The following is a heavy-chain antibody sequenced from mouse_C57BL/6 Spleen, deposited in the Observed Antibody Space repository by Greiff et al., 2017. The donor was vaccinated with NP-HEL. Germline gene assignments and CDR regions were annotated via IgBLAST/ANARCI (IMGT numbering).Heavy chain of an antibody. Sequence: EVKLEESGPGLVKPSQSLSLTCSVTGYSITSGYYWNWIRQFPGNKLEWMGYISYDGSNNYNPSLKNRISITRDTSKNQLFLKLNSVTTEDTATDYCARGYYGSSYKDYWGQGTTLTVSS. CDR2: ISYDGSN. J-gene: IGHJ2*01. D-gene: IGHD1-1*01. V-gene: IGHV3-6*01. CDR3: ARGYYGSSYKDY. CDR1: GYSITSGYY.